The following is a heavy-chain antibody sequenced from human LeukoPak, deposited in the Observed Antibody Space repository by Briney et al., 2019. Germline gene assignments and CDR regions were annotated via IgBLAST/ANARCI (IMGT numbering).Heavy chain of an antibody. J-gene: IGHJ1*01. V-gene: IGHV3-21*01. D-gene: IGHD3-22*01. CDR3: ARNYYDSSGYYQYFQH. CDR2: ISSSSSYI. Sequence: GGSLRLSCAASGFTFSSYSMNWVRQAPGKGLEWVSSISSSSSYIYYADSVKGRLTISRDNAKNSLYLKMNSLRAEDTAVYYCARNYYDSSGYYQYFQHWGQGTLVTVSS. CDR1: GFTFSSYS.